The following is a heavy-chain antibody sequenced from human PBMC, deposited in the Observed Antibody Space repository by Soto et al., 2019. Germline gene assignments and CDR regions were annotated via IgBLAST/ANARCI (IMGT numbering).Heavy chain of an antibody. V-gene: IGHV3-33*06. CDR1: GFTFSSYG. CDR2: IWYDGSNK. D-gene: IGHD4-4*01. J-gene: IGHJ4*02. Sequence: PGGSLRLSCAASGFTFSSYGMHWVRQAPGKGLEWVAVIWYDGSNKYYADSVKGRFTISRDNFRSTLYLQVNSLRAEDTAIYFCAKSRGDSWTTYFFDYWGQGALVTVSS. CDR3: AKSRGDSWTTYFFDY.